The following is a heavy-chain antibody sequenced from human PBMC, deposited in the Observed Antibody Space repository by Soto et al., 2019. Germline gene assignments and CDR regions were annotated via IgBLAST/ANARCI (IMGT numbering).Heavy chain of an antibody. J-gene: IGHJ4*02. CDR2: IWYDGSNK. Sequence: QVQLVESGGGVVQPGRSLRLSCAASGFTFSSYGMHWVRQAPGKGLEWVAVIWYDGSNKYYADSVKGRFTISRDNSKNTLYLQINSLRAEDTAVYYCARDVSIAAAGSLYWGQGTLVTVSS. CDR3: ARDVSIAAAGSLY. V-gene: IGHV3-33*01. D-gene: IGHD6-13*01. CDR1: GFTFSSYG.